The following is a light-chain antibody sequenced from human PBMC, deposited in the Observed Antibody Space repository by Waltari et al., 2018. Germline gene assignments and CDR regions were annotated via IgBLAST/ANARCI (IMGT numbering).Light chain of an antibody. V-gene: IGLV1-47*01. CDR2: RND. CDR1: SSNIGNNY. Sequence: QSVLTQPPSASGTPGQRVTISCSGISSNIGNNYVFWYQQLPGKAPKLLIYRNDQRPAGVPDRFSASKSVTSASLAIGGLRSEDEASYHCAAWDNSLGRWVFGEGTKLTVL. J-gene: IGLJ3*02. CDR3: AAWDNSLGRWV.